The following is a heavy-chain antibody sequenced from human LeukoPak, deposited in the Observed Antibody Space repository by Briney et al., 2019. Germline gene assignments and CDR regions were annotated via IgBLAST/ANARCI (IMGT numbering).Heavy chain of an antibody. CDR3: ARRLTQYDCFDP. Sequence: SQTLSLTCAISGDSVSSNSVTWNWIRQSPSRGLEWLGRTYYRSTWYNDYAVSVRGRITVNPDTSKNQFSLHLNSVTPEDTAVYYCARRLTQYDCFDPWGQGIRSPSPQ. CDR1: GDSVSSNSVT. CDR2: TYYRSTWYN. V-gene: IGHV6-1*01. J-gene: IGHJ5*02. D-gene: IGHD2-2*01.